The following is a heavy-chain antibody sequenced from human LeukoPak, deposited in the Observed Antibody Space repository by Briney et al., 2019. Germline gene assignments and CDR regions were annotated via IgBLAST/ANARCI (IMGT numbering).Heavy chain of an antibody. CDR2: IYYSGGT. D-gene: IGHD3-22*01. CDR1: GGSISSYY. Sequence: TSETLSLTCTVSGGSISSYYWSWIRQPPGRGLEWIGYIYYSGGTNYNPSLKSRVTISVDTSKNQFSLKLSSVTAADTAVYYCARGDSSSSNWFDPWGQGTLVTVSS. J-gene: IGHJ5*02. CDR3: ARGDSSSSNWFDP. V-gene: IGHV4-59*01.